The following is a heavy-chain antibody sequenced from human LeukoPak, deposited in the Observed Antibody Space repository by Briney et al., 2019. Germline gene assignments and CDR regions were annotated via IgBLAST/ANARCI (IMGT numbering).Heavy chain of an antibody. CDR3: ARDTGKSVYPDY. J-gene: IGHJ4*02. CDR1: GGSISSYY. Sequence: TSETLSLTCTVYGGSISSYYWSRIRQPAGKAPEWIGRIYSSGIINYNPSLKSRVTMSLDNSKNQLSLKLSYVTAADTAVYYCARDTGKSVYPDYWGQGTLVTVSS. D-gene: IGHD3-3*01. V-gene: IGHV4-4*07. CDR2: IYSSGII.